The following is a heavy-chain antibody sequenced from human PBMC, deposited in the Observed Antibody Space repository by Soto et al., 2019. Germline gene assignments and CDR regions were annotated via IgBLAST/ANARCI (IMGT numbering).Heavy chain of an antibody. CDR3: ARVKKTVTTYHYYYYMDV. V-gene: IGHV1-18*01. J-gene: IGHJ6*03. D-gene: IGHD4-4*01. Sequence: ASVKVSCKASGYTFTSYGISWVRQAPGQGLEWMGWISAYNGNTNYAQKLQGRVTMTTDTSTSTAYMELRSLRSDDTAVYYCARVKKTVTTYHYYYYMDVWGKGTTVTV. CDR2: ISAYNGNT. CDR1: GYTFTSYG.